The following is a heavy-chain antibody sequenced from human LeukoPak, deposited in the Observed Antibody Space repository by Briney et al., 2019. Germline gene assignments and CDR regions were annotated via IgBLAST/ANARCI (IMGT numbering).Heavy chain of an antibody. Sequence: SVKVSCKASGGTFSSEAFIWVRQALGQGLEWMGGIIPIFGRPDYAQKFQDIVTITTDESTNTVYMELSSLRSEDTAVYYCARGETILNWFDPWGQGTLVTVSS. V-gene: IGHV1-69*05. CDR3: ARGETILNWFDP. CDR2: IIPIFGRP. D-gene: IGHD1-1*01. CDR1: GGTFSSEA. J-gene: IGHJ5*02.